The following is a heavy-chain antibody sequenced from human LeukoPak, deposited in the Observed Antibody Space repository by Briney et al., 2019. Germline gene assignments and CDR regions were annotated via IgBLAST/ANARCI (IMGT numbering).Heavy chain of an antibody. J-gene: IGHJ4*02. CDR1: GFTFSSYA. D-gene: IGHD4-11*01. CDR2: ISGSGGST. Sequence: GGSLRLSCAASGFTFSSYAMSWVRQAPGKGLEWVSAISGSGGSTYYADSVKGRFTISRDNSKNTLYLQMNSLRDEDTAVYYCAKDPYSNYRGYYFDYWGQGTLVTVSS. CDR3: AKDPYSNYRGYYFDY. V-gene: IGHV3-23*01.